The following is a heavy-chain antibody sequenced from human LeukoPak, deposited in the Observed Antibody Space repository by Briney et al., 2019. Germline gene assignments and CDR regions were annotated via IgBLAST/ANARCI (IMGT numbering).Heavy chain of an antibody. V-gene: IGHV3-30*04. CDR1: GFTFSSYA. Sequence: GGSLRLFCAASGFTFSSYAMHWVRQAPGKGLEWVAVISYDGSNKYYADSVKGRFTISRDSSKNTLYLQMNSLRAEDTAVYYCARSGGYCSSTSCSKIGYYYYYGMDVWGKGTTVTVSS. CDR2: ISYDGSNK. CDR3: ARSGGYCSSTSCSKIGYYYYYGMDV. D-gene: IGHD2-2*01. J-gene: IGHJ6*04.